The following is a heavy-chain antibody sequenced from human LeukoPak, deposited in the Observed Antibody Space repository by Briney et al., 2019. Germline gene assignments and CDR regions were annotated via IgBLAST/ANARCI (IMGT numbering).Heavy chain of an antibody. Sequence: SETLSLTCAVYGGSFSGYYWSWIRQPPGKGLEWIGEINHSGSTNYNPSLKSRVTISVDTSKNQFSLKLSSVTAADTAVCYCARGYYYDSSGYYYYFDYWGQGTLVTVSS. J-gene: IGHJ4*02. CDR1: GGSFSGYY. CDR2: INHSGST. CDR3: ARGYYYDSSGYYYYFDY. V-gene: IGHV4-34*01. D-gene: IGHD3-22*01.